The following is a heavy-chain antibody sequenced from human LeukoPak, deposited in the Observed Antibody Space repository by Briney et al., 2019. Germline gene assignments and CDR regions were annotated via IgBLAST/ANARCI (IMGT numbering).Heavy chain of an antibody. V-gene: IGHV1-3*01. CDR2: ISAGNGNT. Sequence: ASVKVSCKASGYTFTSYAIHWVRQAPGQRLEWMGWISAGNGNTKYSQNFQGRVTFISNTSATTAFMELRSLRSDDTAVYYCASSIGGLAYFDYWGQGTLVTVSS. J-gene: IGHJ4*02. D-gene: IGHD3-10*01. CDR3: ASSIGGLAYFDY. CDR1: GYTFTSYA.